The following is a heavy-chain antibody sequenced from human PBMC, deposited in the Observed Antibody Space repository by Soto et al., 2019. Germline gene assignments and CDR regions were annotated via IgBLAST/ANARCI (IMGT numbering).Heavy chain of an antibody. CDR2: ISAYNGNT. CDR3: ARVGVTNYYYDSSGYYHEAFDI. V-gene: IGHV1-18*04. CDR1: GYTFTSYG. D-gene: IGHD3-22*01. Sequence: ASVKVSCKASGYTFTSYGISWVRQAPGQGLEWMGWISAYNGNTNYAQKLQGRVTMTTDTSTSTAYMELRSLRSDDTAVYYCARVGVTNYYYDSSGYYHEAFDIWGQGTMVTVSS. J-gene: IGHJ3*02.